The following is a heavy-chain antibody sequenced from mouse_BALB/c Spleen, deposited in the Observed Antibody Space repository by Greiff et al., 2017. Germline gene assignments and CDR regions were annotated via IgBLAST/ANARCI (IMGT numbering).Heavy chain of an antibody. Sequence: VQLQQSGAELVRSGASVKLSCTASGFNIKDYYMHWVKQRPEQGLEWIGWIDPDNGDTEYAPKFQGKATMTADTSSNTAYLQLSSLTSEDTAVYYCNTYGYDTCWGQGTLVTVSA. CDR3: NTYGYDTC. D-gene: IGHD2-2*01. CDR2: IDPDNGDT. V-gene: IGHV14-4*02. J-gene: IGHJ3*01. CDR1: GFNIKDYY.